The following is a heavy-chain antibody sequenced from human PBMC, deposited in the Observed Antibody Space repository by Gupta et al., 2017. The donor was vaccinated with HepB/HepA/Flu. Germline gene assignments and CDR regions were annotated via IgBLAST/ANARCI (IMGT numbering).Heavy chain of an antibody. V-gene: IGHV3-7*04. CDR3: AWGGYSYEEVY. CDR1: GFTFSSYW. D-gene: IGHD5-18*01. CDR2: IKQDGSEK. Sequence: EVQLVESGGGLVQPGGSLRLSCAASGFTFSSYWMSWVRQAPGKGLEWVANIKQDGSEKYYVDSVKGRFTISRDNAKNSLYLQMNSLRAEDTAVYYCAWGGYSYEEVYWGQGTLVTVSS. J-gene: IGHJ4*02.